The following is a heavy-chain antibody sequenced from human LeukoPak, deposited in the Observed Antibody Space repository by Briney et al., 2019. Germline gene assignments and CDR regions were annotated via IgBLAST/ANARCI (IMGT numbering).Heavy chain of an antibody. Sequence: SVKVSCKASGGTFSSYAISWVRQAPGQGLEWMRRIIPILGIANYAQKFQGRVTITADKSTSTAYMELSSLRSEDTAVYYCARGGEETGYYTYYFDYWGQGTLVTVSS. D-gene: IGHD3/OR15-3a*01. CDR1: GGTFSSYA. CDR3: ARGGEETGYYTYYFDY. V-gene: IGHV1-69*04. J-gene: IGHJ4*02. CDR2: IIPILGIA.